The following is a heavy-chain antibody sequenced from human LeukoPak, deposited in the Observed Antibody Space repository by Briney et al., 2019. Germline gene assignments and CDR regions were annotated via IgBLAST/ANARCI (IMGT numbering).Heavy chain of an antibody. CDR1: GFTLSTWW. D-gene: IGHD3-9*01. CDR2: INSDGSTT. V-gene: IGHV3-74*01. J-gene: IGHJ4*02. Sequence: PGGSLRLSCAASGFTLSTWWMHWVRQAPGKGLVWVSLINSDGSTTTHADAVKGRFTISRDNAKNTLYLQMNSLRAEDTAVYYCARDLTGSIDYWGQGTLVTVSS. CDR3: ARDLTGSIDY.